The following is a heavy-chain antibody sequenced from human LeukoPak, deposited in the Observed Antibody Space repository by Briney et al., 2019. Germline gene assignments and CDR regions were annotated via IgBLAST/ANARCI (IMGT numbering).Heavy chain of an antibody. CDR1: GGSISSSSYY. CDR2: IYYSGST. Sequence: SETLSLTCTVSGGSISSSSYYWGWIRQPPGKGLEWIGSIYYSGSTYYNPSLKSRVTISVDTSKNQFSLKLSSVTAADTAVYYCAKNRYGSGSYYFDYWGQGTLVTVSS. CDR3: AKNRYGSGSYYFDY. J-gene: IGHJ4*02. D-gene: IGHD3-10*01. V-gene: IGHV4-39*07.